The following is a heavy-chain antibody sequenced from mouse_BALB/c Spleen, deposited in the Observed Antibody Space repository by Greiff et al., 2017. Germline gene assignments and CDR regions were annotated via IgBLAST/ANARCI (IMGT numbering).Heavy chain of an antibody. Sequence: EVQLQQSGTVLARPGASVKMSCKASGYTFTSYWMHWVKQRPGQGLEWIGAIYPGNSDTSYNQKFKGKAKLTAVTSTSTAYMELSSLTNEDSAVYYCTDSSGYVDYAMDYWGQGTSVTVSS. CDR3: TDSSGYVDYAMDY. V-gene: IGHV1-5*01. CDR1: GYTFTSYW. D-gene: IGHD3-2*01. J-gene: IGHJ4*01. CDR2: IYPGNSDT.